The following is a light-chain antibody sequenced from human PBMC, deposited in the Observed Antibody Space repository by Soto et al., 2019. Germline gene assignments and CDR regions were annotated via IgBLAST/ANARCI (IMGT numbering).Light chain of an antibody. CDR1: SSNIGAGYG. Sequence: QSVLTQPPSVSGAPGQRVTISCTGSSSNIGAGYGVHWYQQLPGTAPKLLIYGNSNRPSGVPDRFSDSKSGTSASLAITGLEAEDEADYYCQSYDASLSGRVVFGGGTKLTVL. J-gene: IGLJ2*01. CDR3: QSYDASLSGRVV. V-gene: IGLV1-40*01. CDR2: GNS.